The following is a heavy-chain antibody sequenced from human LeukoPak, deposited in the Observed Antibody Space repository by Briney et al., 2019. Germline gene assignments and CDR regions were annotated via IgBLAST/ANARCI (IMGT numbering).Heavy chain of an antibody. CDR1: GFTFTNYA. Sequence: GGSLRLSCAASGFTFTNYAMSWVRQAPGKGLEWVSALSASGGSTYYADSVKGRLTISRDNSKNMLYLQMNSLRAEDTAVYYCAKSIVGVSGFGYWGQGALVTVSS. CDR2: LSASGGST. J-gene: IGHJ4*02. V-gene: IGHV3-23*01. CDR3: AKSIVGVSGFGY. D-gene: IGHD1-26*01.